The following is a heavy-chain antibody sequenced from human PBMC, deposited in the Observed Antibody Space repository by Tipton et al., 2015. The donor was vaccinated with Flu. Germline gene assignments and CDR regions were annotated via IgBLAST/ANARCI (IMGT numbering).Heavy chain of an antibody. CDR1: GITVNSFE. D-gene: IGHD3-22*01. Sequence: SLRLSCAASGITVNSFEMHWVRQAPGKGLEWISYISSRGSTIFYADSVKGRFTISRDNAKNSLHLQMNSLRVEDTAVYYCTTGVFPYLNDGSGFWGQHWGQGTLVTVSS. V-gene: IGHV3-48*03. J-gene: IGHJ1*01. CDR3: TTGVFPYLNDGSGFWGQH. CDR2: ISSRGSTI.